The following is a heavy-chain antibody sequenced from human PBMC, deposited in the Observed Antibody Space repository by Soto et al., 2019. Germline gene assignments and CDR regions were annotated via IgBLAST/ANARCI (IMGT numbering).Heavy chain of an antibody. J-gene: IGHJ4*02. D-gene: IGHD6-19*01. V-gene: IGHV3-30*18. CDR3: AKDLRIAVAGTDYFDS. CDR1: GFTFDDYA. CDR2: ISYDVTNK. Sequence: PGGSLRLSCAASGFTFDDYAMHWVRQAPGKGLEWVAVISYDVTNKYYADSVKGRFTISRDNSKNTLYLQMNSLRAEDTAVYYCAKDLRIAVAGTDYFDSWGQGTLVTVSS.